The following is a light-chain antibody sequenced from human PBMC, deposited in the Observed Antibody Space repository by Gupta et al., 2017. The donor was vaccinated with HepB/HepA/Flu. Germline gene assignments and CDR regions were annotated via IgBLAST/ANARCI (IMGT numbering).Light chain of an antibody. CDR1: NSDVCYYNE. CDR3: SSYAGSYTFLV. V-gene: IGLV2-11*01. Sequence: SALTQPRSVSGSAGQSVTISCAGSNSDVCYYNEVSWYHQRAGKAPKLMIYDVNMRPSGVPDRFSGAKSGNTASLTISGLQAEDEADYYCSSYAGSYTFLVFGGGTKLTVL. CDR2: DVN. J-gene: IGLJ2*01.